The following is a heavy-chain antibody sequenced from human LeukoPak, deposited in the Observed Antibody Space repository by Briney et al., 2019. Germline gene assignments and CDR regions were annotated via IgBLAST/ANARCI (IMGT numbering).Heavy chain of an antibody. Sequence: PGGSLRFSCAASGFAFDDYGMTWVRQAPGKGLEWVSGVNWNGGSTGYADSVKGRFTISRDNAKNSLYLQMNSLRAEDTALYYCARAPGVRYYYYMDVWGKGTTVTVSS. V-gene: IGHV3-20*04. CDR2: VNWNGGST. CDR3: ARAPGVRYYYYMDV. J-gene: IGHJ6*03. D-gene: IGHD2-8*01. CDR1: GFAFDDYG.